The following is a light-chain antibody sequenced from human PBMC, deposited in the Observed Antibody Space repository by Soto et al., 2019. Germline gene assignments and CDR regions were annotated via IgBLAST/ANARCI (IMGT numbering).Light chain of an antibody. Sequence: QSVLTQPASVSGSPGQSITISCTGTSSDVGGYNYVSWYQQHPGKAPKLMIYDVSNRPSGVSNRFSGSKSGNSASLTITGLRAEDEAEYYCQSYDSSLSANYVFGTGTKVTVL. CDR1: SSDVGGYNY. CDR3: QSYDSSLSANYV. V-gene: IGLV2-14*01. CDR2: DVS. J-gene: IGLJ1*01.